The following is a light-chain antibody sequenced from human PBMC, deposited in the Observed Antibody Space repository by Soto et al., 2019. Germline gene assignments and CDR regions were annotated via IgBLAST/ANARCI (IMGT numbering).Light chain of an antibody. CDR3: NSYTSNNTYV. CDR2: DVS. J-gene: IGLJ1*01. V-gene: IGLV2-14*03. CDR1: SSDVGAFNY. Sequence: QSVLTQPASVSGSPGQAITISCSGTSSDVGAFNYVSWYQQHPGKAPKLMIYDVSNRPSGVSNRFSGSKSGNTASLTTSGLRAEDEADYYCNSYTSNNTYVFGTGTKVTVL.